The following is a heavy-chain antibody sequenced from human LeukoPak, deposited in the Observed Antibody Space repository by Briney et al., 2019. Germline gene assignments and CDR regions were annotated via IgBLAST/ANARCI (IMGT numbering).Heavy chain of an antibody. CDR1: GGSISSSTYY. J-gene: IGHJ4*02. Sequence: SETLSLTCTVSGGSISSSTYYWGWIRQPPGKGLEWIGSICYSGNTCYNPSLKSRITISVDTSKNQFSLKLSSVTAADTAVYYCARDLQQLVQVLFDYWGQGTLVTVSS. V-gene: IGHV4-39*07. CDR2: ICYSGNT. D-gene: IGHD6-13*01. CDR3: ARDLQQLVQVLFDY.